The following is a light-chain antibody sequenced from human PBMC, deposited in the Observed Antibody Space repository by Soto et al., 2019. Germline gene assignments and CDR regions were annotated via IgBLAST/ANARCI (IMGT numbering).Light chain of an antibody. CDR2: GIS. CDR1: QSVNSN. J-gene: IGKJ5*01. CDR3: QQHGQWPIT. V-gene: IGKV3D-15*01. Sequence: EIVMTRSPATRSVSPGGRGTLSCSASQSVNSNYLAWYQQKPGQAPRLLIYGISKRATDIPDRFSGSGSGTEFTLTISSLQPEDFATYYCQQHGQWPITFGQGTRLEIK.